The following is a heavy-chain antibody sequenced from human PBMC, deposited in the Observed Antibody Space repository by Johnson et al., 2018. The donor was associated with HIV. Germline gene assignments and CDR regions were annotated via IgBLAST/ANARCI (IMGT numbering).Heavy chain of an antibody. Sequence: VQLVESGGGLVQPGGSLRLSCAASGFTVSSNYMSWVRQAPGKGLEWVSVIYSGGSTYYADSVKGRFTISRDNSKNTLYLQMNSLKTEDTDGDYCTTEVVGQRGGAFDIWGQGTMVTVSS. CDR3: TTEVVGQRGGAFDI. CDR1: GFTVSSNY. D-gene: IGHD6-25*01. CDR2: IYSGGST. V-gene: IGHV3-66*01. J-gene: IGHJ3*02.